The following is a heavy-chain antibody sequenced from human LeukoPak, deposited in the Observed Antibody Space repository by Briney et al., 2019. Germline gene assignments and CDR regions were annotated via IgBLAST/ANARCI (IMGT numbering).Heavy chain of an antibody. Sequence: SETLSLTCIVSGATISSSSYYWGWIRQPPGKGLEWIGNIYYSGSTYNNPSLKSPVTISVDTSKNQFSLKLSSVTAADTAVYYCARGPGGSYWGVSGGYYFDYWGQGTLVTVSS. D-gene: IGHD1-26*01. J-gene: IGHJ4*02. CDR2: IYYSGST. CDR3: ARGPGGSYWGVSGGYYFDY. CDR1: GATISSSSYY. V-gene: IGHV4-39*07.